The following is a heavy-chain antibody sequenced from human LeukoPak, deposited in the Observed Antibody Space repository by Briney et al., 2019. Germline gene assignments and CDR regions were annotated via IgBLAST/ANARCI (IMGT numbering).Heavy chain of an antibody. J-gene: IGHJ3*02. V-gene: IGHV3-33*06. CDR1: GFTFSSYG. CDR2: IWYDGSNK. CDR3: AKGVAISTYLLYAFDI. Sequence: GGSLRLSCAASGFTFSSYGMHWVRQAPGKGLEWVAVIWYDGSNKYYADSVKGRFTISRDNSKNTLYLQMDSLRAEDTAVYYCAKGVAISTYLLYAFDIWGQGTMVTVSS. D-gene: IGHD2/OR15-2a*01.